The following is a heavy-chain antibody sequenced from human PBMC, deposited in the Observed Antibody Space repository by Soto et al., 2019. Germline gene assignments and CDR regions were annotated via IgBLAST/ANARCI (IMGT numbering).Heavy chain of an antibody. Sequence: SVKVSCKASGGTFSSYAISWVRQVPGQGLEWMGGIIPIFGTANYAQKFQGRVTIPADESTSTAYMELSSLRSEDTAVYYCARPYSDIAAAGYRYDGMDVWGQGTTVTASS. J-gene: IGHJ6*02. D-gene: IGHD6-13*01. CDR1: GGTFSSYA. V-gene: IGHV1-69*13. CDR3: ARPYSDIAAAGYRYDGMDV. CDR2: IIPIFGTA.